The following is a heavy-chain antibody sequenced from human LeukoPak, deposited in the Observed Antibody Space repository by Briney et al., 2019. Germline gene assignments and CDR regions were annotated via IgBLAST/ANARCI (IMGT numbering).Heavy chain of an antibody. D-gene: IGHD4-17*01. V-gene: IGHV5-10-1*01. CDR1: GYSFTSYW. J-gene: IGHJ5*02. CDR2: IDPSDSYT. Sequence: GESLKISCMGSGYSFTSYWISWVRQMPGKGLEWMGRIDPSDSYTNYSPSFQGHVTISADKSISTAYLQWSSLKASDTAMYYCARSPTTVTTQGFDTWGQGTLVTVSS. CDR3: ARSPTTVTTQGFDT.